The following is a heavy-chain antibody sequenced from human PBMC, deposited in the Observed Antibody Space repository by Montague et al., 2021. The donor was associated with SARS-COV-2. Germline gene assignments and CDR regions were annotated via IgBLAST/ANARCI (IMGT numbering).Heavy chain of an antibody. J-gene: IGHJ4*02. CDR3: ARHPFGYCSSSSCYVG. Sequence: SETLSLTCTVSGGSISSSSYYWGWIRQPPGKGLEWIGSIYYSGSTYYNPSLKSRVTISVDTSKNQFSLKLSSVTAADTAVYYCARHPFGYCSSSSCYVGWGQGTLVTVSS. D-gene: IGHD2-2*03. V-gene: IGHV4-39*01. CDR2: IYYSGST. CDR1: GGSISSSSYY.